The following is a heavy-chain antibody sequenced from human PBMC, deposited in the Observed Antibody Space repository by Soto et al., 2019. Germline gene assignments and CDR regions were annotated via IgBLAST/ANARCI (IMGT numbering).Heavy chain of an antibody. J-gene: IGHJ6*02. D-gene: IGHD6-13*01. V-gene: IGHV4-34*01. CDR3: ARGYCTNPQGSSSSWSSCYYGMDV. CDR2: INHSGST. CDR1: GGSFSGYY. Sequence: SETLSLTCAVYGGSFSGYYWSWIRQPPGKGLEWIGEINHSGSTNYNPSLKSRVTISVDTSKNQFSLKLSSVTAADTAVYYCARGYCTNPQGSSSSWSSCYYGMDVWGQGTTVTVSS.